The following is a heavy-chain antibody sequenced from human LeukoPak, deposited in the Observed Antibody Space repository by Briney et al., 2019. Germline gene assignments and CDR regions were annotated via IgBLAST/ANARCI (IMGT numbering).Heavy chain of an antibody. Sequence: AGGSLRLSCAASGFTFSSYEMNWVRQAPGKGLEWVSYISSSGSTIYYADSVKGRFTISRDNAKNSLYLLMNSLRAEDTAVYYCASKTWFGELLGWYFDYWGQGTLVTVSS. CDR3: ASKTWFGELLGWYFDY. CDR2: ISSSGSTI. J-gene: IGHJ4*02. V-gene: IGHV3-48*03. D-gene: IGHD3-10*01. CDR1: GFTFSSYE.